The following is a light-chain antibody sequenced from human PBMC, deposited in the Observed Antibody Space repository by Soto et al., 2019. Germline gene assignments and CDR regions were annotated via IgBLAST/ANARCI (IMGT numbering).Light chain of an antibody. CDR1: QSVSSSY. V-gene: IGKV3-20*01. CDR2: GAS. J-gene: IGKJ1*01. Sequence: EIVLTQSPGTLSLSPGERATLSCRASQSVSSSYLAWYQQKPGQAPRLLIYGASSRATGIPARFSGSGSGTDFTLTISRLEPEDFAVYYCQHYGISLWTFGQGTKVGIK. CDR3: QHYGISLWT.